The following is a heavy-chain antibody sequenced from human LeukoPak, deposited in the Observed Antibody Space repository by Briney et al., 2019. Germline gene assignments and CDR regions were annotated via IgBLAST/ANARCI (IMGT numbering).Heavy chain of an antibody. V-gene: IGHV1-69*05. Sequence: GASVKVSCKASGGTFSSYAISWVRQAPGQGLEWMGGIIPIFGTANYAQKFQGRVTITTDESTSTAYMELSSLRSEDTAVYYCARGIAADGLAWPYPFFDYWGQGTLVTVSS. CDR2: IIPIFGTA. CDR3: ARGIAADGLAWPYPFFDY. J-gene: IGHJ4*02. CDR1: GGTFSSYA. D-gene: IGHD6-13*01.